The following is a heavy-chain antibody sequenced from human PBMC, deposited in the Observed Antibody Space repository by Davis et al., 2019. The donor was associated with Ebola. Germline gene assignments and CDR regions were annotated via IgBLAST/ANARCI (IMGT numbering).Heavy chain of an antibody. Sequence: PSETLSLTCTVSGGSISYSTYFWGWIRQPPGKGLEWIGSIYYSGNTYYNPSLKSRVTISVDTSKNQFFLKLRSVTAADTAVYYCARYPRFLEFNYWGQGTLVTVSS. J-gene: IGHJ4*02. CDR2: IYYSGNT. D-gene: IGHD3-3*01. CDR1: GGSISYSTYF. CDR3: ARYPRFLEFNY. V-gene: IGHV4-39*07.